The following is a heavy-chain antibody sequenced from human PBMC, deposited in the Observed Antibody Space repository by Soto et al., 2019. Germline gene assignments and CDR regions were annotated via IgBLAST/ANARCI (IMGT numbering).Heavy chain of an antibody. CDR1: GGSISSYY. D-gene: IGHD2-15*01. CDR3: ARRRGYCSGGSCYSVAFDI. CDR2: IYYSGST. V-gene: IGHV4-59*08. Sequence: SETLSLTCTVSGGSISSYYWSWIRQPPGKGLEWIGYIYYSGSTNYNPSLKSRVTISVDTSKNQFSLKLSSVTAADTAVYYCARRRGYCSGGSCYSVAFDIWGQGTMVTVS. J-gene: IGHJ3*02.